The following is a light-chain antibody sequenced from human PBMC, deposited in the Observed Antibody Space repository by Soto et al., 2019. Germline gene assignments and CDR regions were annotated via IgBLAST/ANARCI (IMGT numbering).Light chain of an antibody. CDR2: EVT. J-gene: IGLJ1*01. Sequence: QSALTQPASVSGSPGQSITISCTGTSGDVGAYNFVSWYQQHPGKAPKLVIYEVTNRPSGVSSHFSGSKSGNTASLTISGLQAEDEADYYCTSYTSGSTLYVFGTGTKLTVL. CDR1: SGDVGAYNF. CDR3: TSYTSGSTLYV. V-gene: IGLV2-14*01.